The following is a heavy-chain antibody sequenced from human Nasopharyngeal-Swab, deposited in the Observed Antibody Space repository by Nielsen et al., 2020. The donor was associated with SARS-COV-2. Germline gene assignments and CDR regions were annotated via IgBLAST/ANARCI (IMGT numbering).Heavy chain of an antibody. J-gene: IGHJ6*02. V-gene: IGHV3-21*01. CDR1: GFTFNNYN. Sequence: GESLKISCAASGFTFNNYNFNWVRQAPGKGPEWVSSISSSSSYIYYADSVKGRFTNSRDNAKNSLYLQMNSLRAEDTAVYYCARDGLDYDFWSAYFMDVWGQGTTVTVSS. CDR2: ISSSSSYI. CDR3: ARDGLDYDFWSAYFMDV. D-gene: IGHD3-3*01.